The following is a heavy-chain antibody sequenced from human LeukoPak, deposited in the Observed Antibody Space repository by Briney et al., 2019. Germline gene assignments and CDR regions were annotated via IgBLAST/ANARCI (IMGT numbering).Heavy chain of an antibody. CDR1: GGXITSSNYY. J-gene: IGHJ4*02. Sequence: SETLSLTCTVSGGXITSSNYYWAWVRQPPGKGLEWIATINYSGSTYYNPSLKSRVAISVDTSKSHISLELTSVSAAETAVYYCARYFTGSHYYFDYWGQGTLVTVSS. CDR2: INYSGST. CDR3: ARYFTGSHYYFDY. V-gene: IGHV4-39*02. D-gene: IGHD1-26*01.